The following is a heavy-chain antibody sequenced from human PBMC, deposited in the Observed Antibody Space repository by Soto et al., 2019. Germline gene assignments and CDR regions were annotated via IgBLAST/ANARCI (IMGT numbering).Heavy chain of an antibody. CDR1: GYTFTSYY. D-gene: IGHD6-13*01. Sequence: ASVKVSCKASGYTFTSYYMRWVRQAPGQGLEWMGIINPSGGSTSYAQKFQGRVTMTRDTSTSTVYMELSSLRSEDTAVYYCARDRDIAAAGNHFDYWGQGTLVTVSS. V-gene: IGHV1-46*03. J-gene: IGHJ4*02. CDR2: INPSGGST. CDR3: ARDRDIAAAGNHFDY.